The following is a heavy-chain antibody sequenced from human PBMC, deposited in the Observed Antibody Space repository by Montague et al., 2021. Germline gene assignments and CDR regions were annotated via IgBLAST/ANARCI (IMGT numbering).Heavy chain of an antibody. D-gene: IGHD3-10*01. V-gene: IGHV4-39*01. CDR2: IFRNGDT. Sequence: SETLSLTCTVSGGSISSSTHYWGWIRQPPGKGLDWIGSIFRNGDTFYNPSLKSPVIISVDTSGNQFSLRLTSVTAADTAVYFCARRWEGGSYTWAIDYWGQGILVTVSS. J-gene: IGHJ4*02. CDR3: ARRWEGGSYTWAIDY. CDR1: GGSISSSTHY.